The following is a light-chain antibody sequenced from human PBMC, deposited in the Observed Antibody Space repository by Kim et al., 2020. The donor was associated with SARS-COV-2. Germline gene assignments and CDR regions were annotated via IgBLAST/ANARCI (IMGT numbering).Light chain of an antibody. J-gene: IGLJ3*02. Sequence: QSLLTQPPSASGTPGQRVTISCSGSSSNIGSNTVNWYQQLPGTAPKLLIYINNQRPSGVPDRFSGSKSGTSASLAISGLQSEDEADYYCAAWDDSLNGWVFGGGTKLTVL. CDR2: INN. CDR1: SSNIGSNT. V-gene: IGLV1-44*01. CDR3: AAWDDSLNGWV.